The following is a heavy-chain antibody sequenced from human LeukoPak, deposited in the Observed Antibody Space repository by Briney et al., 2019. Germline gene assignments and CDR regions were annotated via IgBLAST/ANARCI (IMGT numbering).Heavy chain of an antibody. CDR1: GGSFSGYY. Sequence: SETLSLTCAVYGGSFSGYYWSWIRQPPGKGLEWIGEINHSGSTNYNPSLKSRVTISVDTSKNQFSLKLSSVTAADTAVYYCAREDRLRLRSADYWGQGTLVTVSS. J-gene: IGHJ4*02. D-gene: IGHD5-12*01. CDR3: AREDRLRLRSADY. CDR2: INHSGST. V-gene: IGHV4-34*01.